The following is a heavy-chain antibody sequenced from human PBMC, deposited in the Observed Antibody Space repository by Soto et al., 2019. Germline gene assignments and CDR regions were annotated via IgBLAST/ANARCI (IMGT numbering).Heavy chain of an antibody. V-gene: IGHV4-39*01. CDR3: ARPVNYYYYYMDV. Sequence: QLQLQESGPGLVKPSETLSLTCTVSGGSISSSTSYWGWIRQPPGKGLERIGRINYSGSTYYSASLKSRVTISADTSKNQFSLKLSSVTAADTAVYYCARPVNYYYYYMDVWGKGTMVTVSS. J-gene: IGHJ6*03. CDR2: INYSGST. CDR1: GGSISSSTSY.